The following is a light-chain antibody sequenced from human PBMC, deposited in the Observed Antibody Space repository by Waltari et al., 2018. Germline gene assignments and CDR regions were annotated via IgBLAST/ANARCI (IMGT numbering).Light chain of an antibody. CDR3: QQYDNWPPYT. Sequence: EIVMTQSPDTLSVSPGDRATLSRRASRCVSSNLARYQQRPGQAPRLLIHGASTRATDIPDRFSGSGSGTEFTLTISSLQSEDFAVYYCQQYDNWPPYTFGQGTKLEIK. CDR2: GAS. J-gene: IGKJ2*01. CDR1: RCVSSN. V-gene: IGKV3-15*01.